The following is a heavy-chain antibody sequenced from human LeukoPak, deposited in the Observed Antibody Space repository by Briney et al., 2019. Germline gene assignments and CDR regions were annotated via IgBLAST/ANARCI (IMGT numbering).Heavy chain of an antibody. CDR3: AKDSYGDYDKRGINYFHY. V-gene: IGHV3-23*01. D-gene: IGHD4-17*01. CDR2: ISGSGGST. CDR1: GFTFRNYA. Sequence: GGSLRLSCAASGFTFRNYAMSWVRQAPGKGLEWVSTISGSGGSTYYADSVKGRFTISRDNSKNTVYLQMNSLRAEDTAVYYCAKDSYGDYDKRGINYFHYWGQGTLITVSS. J-gene: IGHJ4*02.